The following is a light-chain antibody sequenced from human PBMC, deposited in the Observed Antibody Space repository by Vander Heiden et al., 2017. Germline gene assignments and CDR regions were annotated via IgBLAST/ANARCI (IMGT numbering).Light chain of an antibody. Sequence: QSALTPPASVSGSPGQSITISCTGTSSDVGGYNYVPWYQQHPGKAPKLMIYDVSNRPSGVSNRFSGSKSGNTASLTISGLQAEDEADYYCSSYTSRGGVVFGGGTKLTVL. CDR3: SSYTSRGGVV. CDR2: DVS. V-gene: IGLV2-14*01. CDR1: SSDVGGYNY. J-gene: IGLJ2*01.